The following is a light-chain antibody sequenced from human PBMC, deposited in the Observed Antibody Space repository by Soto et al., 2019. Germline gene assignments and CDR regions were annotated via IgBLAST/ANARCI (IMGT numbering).Light chain of an antibody. V-gene: IGKV1-5*01. CDR3: QQYNKFSPT. CDR2: DGA. J-gene: IGKJ1*01. CDR1: QSIGSW. Sequence: IRLTQSPSSFSAYTGANVTLTCRASQSIGSWLAWYQHKPGRAPKLLIFDGARLESGVPSRFSGSGSGTEFTFTISSLQPEDFATYYCQQYNKFSPTFGQGTKVDIK.